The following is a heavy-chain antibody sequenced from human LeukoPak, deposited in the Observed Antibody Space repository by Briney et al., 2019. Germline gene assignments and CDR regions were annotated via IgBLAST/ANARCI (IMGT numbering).Heavy chain of an antibody. CDR2: ISWNSGSI. J-gene: IGHJ4*02. CDR3: ARSVPYGTTWYGRSDC. V-gene: IGHV3-9*01. D-gene: IGHD6-13*01. Sequence: GRSLRLSCAGSGFIFNNYAMHWVRQPPGKGLEWVSGISWNSGSIDYADSVKGRFTISRDNAMNSLYLQMDSLRVEDTAIYYCARSVPYGTTWYGRSDCWGQGTQVTVSS. CDR1: GFIFNNYA.